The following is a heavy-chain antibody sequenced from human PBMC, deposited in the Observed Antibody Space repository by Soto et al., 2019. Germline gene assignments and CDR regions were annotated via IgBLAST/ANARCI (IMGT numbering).Heavy chain of an antibody. CDR1: GGSISSGGYS. J-gene: IGHJ4*02. D-gene: IGHD3-9*01. CDR3: ARQYYDVLTNYVKGPYYFDN. CDR2: IYHSGST. V-gene: IGHV4-30-2*01. Sequence: SETLSLTCAVSGGSISSGGYSWSWIRQPPGKGLEWIGYIYHSGSTYYNPSLKSRVTISVDRSKNQFSLRLSSVTAADTAMYYCARQYYDVLTNYVKGPYYFDNWGQGTLVTVSS.